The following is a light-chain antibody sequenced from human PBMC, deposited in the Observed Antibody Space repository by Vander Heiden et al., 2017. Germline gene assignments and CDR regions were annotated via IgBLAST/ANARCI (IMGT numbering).Light chain of an antibody. Sequence: EIVLTQSPGTLSLSPGERATLSCRASQNLSSSYLAWYQQKPGQAPRLLIYGASSRATGIPDRFSGSGSGTDFTLTISRREPEDFAVYYCQQDGSSPPYTFGQGTKLEIK. CDR3: QQDGSSPPYT. CDR1: QNLSSSY. V-gene: IGKV3-20*01. CDR2: GAS. J-gene: IGKJ2*01.